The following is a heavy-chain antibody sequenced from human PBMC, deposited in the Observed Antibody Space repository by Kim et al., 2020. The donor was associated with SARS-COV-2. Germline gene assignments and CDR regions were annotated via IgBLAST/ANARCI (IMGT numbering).Heavy chain of an antibody. CDR2: ISGSGGST. CDR1: GFTFSSYA. Sequence: GGSLRLSCAASGFTFSSYAMSWVRQAPGKGLEWVSAISGSGGSTYYADSVKGRFTISRDNSKNTLYLQMNSLRAEDTAVYYCAKDGAGVGAIEAGNDYWGQGTLVTVSS. J-gene: IGHJ4*02. CDR3: AKDGAGVGAIEAGNDY. V-gene: IGHV3-23*01. D-gene: IGHD1-26*01.